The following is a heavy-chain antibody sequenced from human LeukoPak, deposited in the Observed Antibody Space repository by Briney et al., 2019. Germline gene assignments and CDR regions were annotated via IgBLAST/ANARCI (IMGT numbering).Heavy chain of an antibody. J-gene: IGHJ4*02. D-gene: IGHD6-13*01. CDR1: GFTFKSYG. CDR3: ARVSGYSGTWYVDY. CDR2: IWYDGSNK. V-gene: IGHV3-33*01. Sequence: RTGGSLRLSCVASGFTFKSYGMHWVRQAPGKGLEWVAIIWYDGSNKYYADFVKGRFTTSRDNSKNTLYLQMNSLGADDTAVYYCARVSGYSGTWYVDYWGQGTLVTVSS.